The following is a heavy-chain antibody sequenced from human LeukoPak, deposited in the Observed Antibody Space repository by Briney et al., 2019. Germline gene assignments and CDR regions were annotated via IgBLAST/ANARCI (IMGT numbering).Heavy chain of an antibody. J-gene: IGHJ4*02. CDR1: GFTFSSYA. D-gene: IGHD1-26*01. V-gene: IGHV3-30*03. CDR3: TTDIDSGSYYAYFDY. Sequence: GRSLRLSCAASGFTFSSYAMHWVRQAPGKGLEWVAVISYDGSNKYYADSVKGRFTISRDNSKNTLYLQMNSLKTEDTAVYYCTTDIDSGSYYAYFDYWGQGTLVTVSS. CDR2: ISYDGSNK.